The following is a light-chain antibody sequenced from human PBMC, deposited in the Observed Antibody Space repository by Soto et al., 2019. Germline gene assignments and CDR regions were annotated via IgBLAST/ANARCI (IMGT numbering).Light chain of an antibody. CDR2: RTS. CDR1: QSISSN. J-gene: IGKJ5*01. V-gene: IGKV3-15*01. Sequence: EIVMTQSPATLSVSPGERATLSCRASQSISSNLAWYQQKPGQAPRLLMFRTSSRATGFPARFSGSGSGAEFTLTIRSLQSEDIAVYYCQQRSNWPPITFGQGTRLEIK. CDR3: QQRSNWPPIT.